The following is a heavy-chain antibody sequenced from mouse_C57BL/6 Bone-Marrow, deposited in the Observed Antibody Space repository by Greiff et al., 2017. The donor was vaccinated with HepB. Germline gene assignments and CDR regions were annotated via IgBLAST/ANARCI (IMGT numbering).Heavy chain of an antibody. D-gene: IGHD4-1*01. V-gene: IGHV10-1*01. CDR2: IRSKSNNYAT. CDR1: GFSFNTYA. J-gene: IGHJ4*01. CDR3: VRLSNWDKFLYAMDY. Sequence: EVQLVESGGGLVQPKGSLKLSCAASGFSFNTYAMNWVRQAPGKGLEWVARIRSKSNNYATYYADSVKDRFTISRDDSESMLYLQMNNLKTEDTAMYYCVRLSNWDKFLYAMDYWGQGTSVTVSS.